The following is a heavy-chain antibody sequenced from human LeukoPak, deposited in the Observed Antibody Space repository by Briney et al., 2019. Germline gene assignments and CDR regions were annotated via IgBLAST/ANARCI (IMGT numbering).Heavy chain of an antibody. CDR3: ASVTSPQAYWFGELLKGYFDY. CDR2: IYYSGST. CDR1: GGSISSSSYY. Sequence: SETLSLTCTVSGGSISSSSYYWGWIRQPPGKGLEWIGSIYYSGSTYYNPSLKSRVTISVDTSKNQFSLKLSSVTAADTAVYYCASVTSPQAYWFGELLKGYFDYWGQGTLVTVSS. V-gene: IGHV4-39*01. J-gene: IGHJ4*02. D-gene: IGHD3-10*01.